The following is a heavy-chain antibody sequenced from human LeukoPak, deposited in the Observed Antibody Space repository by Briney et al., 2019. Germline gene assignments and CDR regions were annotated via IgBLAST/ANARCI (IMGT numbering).Heavy chain of an antibody. V-gene: IGHV3-21*01. J-gene: IGHJ4*02. CDR3: ARDPPFIIGTTFFDY. D-gene: IGHD1-20*01. Sequence: GGSLRLSCAASGFTFNQHRMTWVRQAPGKGLEWVSSISTSSTYIYYADSVKGRFTISRDNAKNSLYLQMNSLRAEDTAVYYCARDPPFIIGTTFFDYWGQGTLVTVSS. CDR1: GFTFNQHR. CDR2: ISTSSTYI.